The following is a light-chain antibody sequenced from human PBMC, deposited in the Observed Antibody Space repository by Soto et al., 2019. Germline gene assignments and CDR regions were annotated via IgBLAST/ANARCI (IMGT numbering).Light chain of an antibody. CDR3: QQYANWPPYT. V-gene: IGKV3D-15*01. CDR2: GAS. CDR1: QSVGSN. J-gene: IGKJ2*01. Sequence: DIVLTQSPATLSVSPGERATVSCRASQSVGSNLAWYQQKPGQAPRLLIYGASTRASGIPARFTGSGSGTEFTLTISSLQSEDFALYYCQQYANWPPYTFGQGTNLDI.